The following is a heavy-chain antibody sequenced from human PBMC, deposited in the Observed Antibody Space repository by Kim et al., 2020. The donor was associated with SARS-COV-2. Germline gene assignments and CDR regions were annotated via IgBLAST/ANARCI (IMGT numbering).Heavy chain of an antibody. CDR1: GGSFSGYY. CDR3: ARYCSSTSCYRWRPYYFDY. CDR2: INHSGST. D-gene: IGHD2-2*01. J-gene: IGHJ4*02. Sequence: SETLSLTCAVYGGSFSGYYWSWIRQPPGKGLEWIGEINHSGSTNYNPSLKSRVTISVDTSKNQFSLKLSSVTAADTAVYYCARYCSSTSCYRWRPYYFDYWGQGTLVTVSS. V-gene: IGHV4-34*01.